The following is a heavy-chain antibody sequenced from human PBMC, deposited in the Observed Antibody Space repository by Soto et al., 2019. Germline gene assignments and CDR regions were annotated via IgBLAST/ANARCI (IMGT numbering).Heavy chain of an antibody. J-gene: IGHJ6*02. D-gene: IGHD5-18*01. CDR1: GFTFSSYG. Sequence: QVQLVESGGGVVQPGRSLRLSCAASGFTFSSYGMHWVRQAPGKGLEWVAVIWYDGSNKYYADSVKGRFTISRDNSKNTLYLQMTSLRAEDTAVYYCARGIQLWLLSGTHYGMDVWGQGTTVTVSS. CDR3: ARGIQLWLLSGTHYGMDV. V-gene: IGHV3-33*01. CDR2: IWYDGSNK.